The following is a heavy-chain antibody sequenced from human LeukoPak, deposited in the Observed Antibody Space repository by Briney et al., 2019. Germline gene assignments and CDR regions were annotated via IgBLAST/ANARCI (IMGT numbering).Heavy chain of an antibody. CDR1: GGSISSSNW. Sequence: SETLSLTCAVSGGSISSSNWWSWVRQPPGKGLEWIGEIYRSGSTNYNPSLKSRVTISLDKSKNQFSLRLSSVTAADTAVYYCARAGLFSNHFDYWGQGTLVTVSS. V-gene: IGHV4-4*02. CDR3: ARAGLFSNHFDY. D-gene: IGHD3-10*02. CDR2: IYRSGST. J-gene: IGHJ4*02.